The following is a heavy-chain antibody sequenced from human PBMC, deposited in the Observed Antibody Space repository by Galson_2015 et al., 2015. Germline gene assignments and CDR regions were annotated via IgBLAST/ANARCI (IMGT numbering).Heavy chain of an antibody. CDR1: GFTFDDYA. Sequence: SLRLSCAASGFTFDDYAMHWVRQAPGKGLEWVSGISWNSGSIGYADSVKGRFTISRDNAKNSLYLQMNSLRAEDTALYYCAKDPFNPTTAGMDVWGQGTTVTVSS. V-gene: IGHV3-9*01. J-gene: IGHJ6*02. CDR3: AKDPFNPTTAGMDV. CDR2: ISWNSGSI. D-gene: IGHD4-17*01.